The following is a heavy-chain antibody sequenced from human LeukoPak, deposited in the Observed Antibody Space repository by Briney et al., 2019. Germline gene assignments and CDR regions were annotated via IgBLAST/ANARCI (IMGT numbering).Heavy chain of an antibody. Sequence: GASVKVSCKESGYTFTSYFIHWVRQAPGQGLEWMGIINPSGGSTSYAQKFQGRVTMTRDTSTSTVYMELSSLRSEDTAVYYCARTAGRTFDYWGQGTLVTVSS. CDR2: INPSGGST. CDR1: GYTFTSYF. CDR3: ARTAGRTFDY. V-gene: IGHV1-46*01. J-gene: IGHJ4*02. D-gene: IGHD6-6*01.